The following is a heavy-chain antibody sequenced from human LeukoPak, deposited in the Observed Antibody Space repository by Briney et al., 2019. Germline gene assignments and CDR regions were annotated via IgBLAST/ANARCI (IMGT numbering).Heavy chain of an antibody. CDR2: INHSGST. V-gene: IGHV4-34*01. J-gene: IGHJ6*02. CDR3: ARGRVHYYYYGMDV. CDR1: GGSFSGYY. D-gene: IGHD3-10*01. Sequence: SETLSLTCAVYGGSFSGYYWSWIRQPPGKGLEWIGEINHSGSTNYNPSLKSLVTISVDTSKNQFSLKLSSVTAADTAVYYCARGRVHYYYYGMDVWGQGTTVTVSS.